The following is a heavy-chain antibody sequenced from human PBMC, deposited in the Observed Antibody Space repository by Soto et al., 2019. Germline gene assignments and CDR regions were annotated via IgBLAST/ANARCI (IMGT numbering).Heavy chain of an antibody. CDR3: AKIPLLGYYYGSGSYFRDYYYGMDV. V-gene: IGHV3-23*01. J-gene: IGHJ6*02. Sequence: GGSLRLSCAASGFTFSSYAMSWLRQAPGKWLEWVSAISGSGGSTYYADSVKGRFTISRDNSKNTLYLQMNSLRAEDTAVYYCAKIPLLGYYYGSGSYFRDYYYGMDVWGXGTTVNVSS. CDR1: GFTFSSYA. D-gene: IGHD3-10*01. CDR2: ISGSGGST.